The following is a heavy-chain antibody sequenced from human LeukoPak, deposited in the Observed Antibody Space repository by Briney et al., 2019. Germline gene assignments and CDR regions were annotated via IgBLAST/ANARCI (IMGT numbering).Heavy chain of an antibody. D-gene: IGHD3-22*01. CDR2: INPNSGGT. CDR3: ARDHDYYDSSGYYAPFGY. V-gene: IGHV1-2*02. CDR1: GYTFTSYY. J-gene: IGHJ4*02. Sequence: GASVKVSCKASGYTFTSYYMHWVRQAPGQGLEWRGWINPNSGGTNYAQKFQGRVTMTRDTSISTAYMELSRLRSDDTAVYCCARDHDYYDSSGYYAPFGYWGQGTLVTVSS.